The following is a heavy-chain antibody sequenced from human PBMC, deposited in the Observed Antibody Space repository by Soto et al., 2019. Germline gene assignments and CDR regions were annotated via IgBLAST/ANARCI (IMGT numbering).Heavy chain of an antibody. CDR2: IYCSGST. CDR3: ARVHLIPGSGFDP. Sequence: SLTCTVSGGSISSYYWSWIRQPPGKGLEWIGYIYCSGSTNYNPSLKSRVTISVDTSKNQFSLKLSSVTAADTAVYYCARVHLIPGSGFDPWGQGTLFTVSS. J-gene: IGHJ5*02. CDR1: GGSISSYY. V-gene: IGHV4-59*01. D-gene: IGHD1-26*01.